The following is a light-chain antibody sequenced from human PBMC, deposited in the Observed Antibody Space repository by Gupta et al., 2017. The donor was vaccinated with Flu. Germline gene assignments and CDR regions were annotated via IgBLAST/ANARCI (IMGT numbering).Light chain of an antibody. CDR2: ETS. CDR1: QSINSY. J-gene: IGKJ1*01. Sequence: EIVLTQSPATLSLSPGERATLSCRASQSINSYLAWYQQKAGQAPRLLIYETSNRATGIPARFSGSGSGTDFTLTISSLGPEDFAVYYCQQRSSWPRAFGQGTKVEI. CDR3: QQRSSWPRA. V-gene: IGKV3-11*01.